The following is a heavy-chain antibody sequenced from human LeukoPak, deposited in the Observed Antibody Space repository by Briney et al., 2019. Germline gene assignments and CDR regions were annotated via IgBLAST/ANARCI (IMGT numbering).Heavy chain of an antibody. V-gene: IGHV3-23*01. CDR3: ARDSKKWLSFYGMDV. Sequence: GGSLRLSCAASRFTFPNYAMHWVRQAPGKGLEWVSTINGNGAATYHADSFKGRFLISRDNSKNTLYLQMNSLRAEDTAVYYCARDSKKWLSFYGMDVWGQGTTVTVSS. J-gene: IGHJ6*02. CDR1: RFTFPNYA. D-gene: IGHD6-19*01. CDR2: INGNGAAT.